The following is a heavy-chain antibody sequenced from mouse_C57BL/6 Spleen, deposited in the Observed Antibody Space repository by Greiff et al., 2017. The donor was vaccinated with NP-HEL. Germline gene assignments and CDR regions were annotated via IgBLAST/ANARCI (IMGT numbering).Heavy chain of an antibody. J-gene: IGHJ1*03. D-gene: IGHD1-1*01. CDR3: TPRGVVAGGYFDV. CDR1: GFNIKDYY. CDR2: IDPEDGDT. Sequence: EVKLQESGAELVRPGASVKLSCTASGFNIKDYYMHWVKQRPEQGLEWIGRIDPEDGDTEYAPKFQGKATMTADTSSNTAYLQLSSLTSEDTAVYYGTPRGVVAGGYFDVWGTGTTVTVSS. V-gene: IGHV14-1*01.